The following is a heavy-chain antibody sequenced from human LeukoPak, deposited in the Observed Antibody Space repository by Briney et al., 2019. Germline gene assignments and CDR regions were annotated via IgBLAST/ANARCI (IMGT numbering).Heavy chain of an antibody. CDR1: GFTFSSYS. Sequence: PGGSLRLSCAASGFTFSSYSMNWVRQAPGKGLGWVSYISSSSSTIYYADSVKGRFTISRDNAKNSLYLQMNSLRAEDTAVYYCARSRNAVPHDAFDIWGQGTMVTVSS. J-gene: IGHJ3*02. V-gene: IGHV3-48*01. CDR2: ISSSSSTI. D-gene: IGHD1-14*01. CDR3: ARSRNAVPHDAFDI.